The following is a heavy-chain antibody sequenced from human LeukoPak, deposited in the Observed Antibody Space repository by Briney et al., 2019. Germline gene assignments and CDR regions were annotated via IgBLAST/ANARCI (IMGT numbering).Heavy chain of an antibody. CDR3: ARGREELVVPAYYFDY. CDR1: GGSFSGYY. Sequence: PSETLSLTCAVYGGSFSGYYWSWIRQPPGKGLEWIGEINHSGSTNYNPSLKSLVTISVDTSKNQFSLKLSSVTAADTAVYYCARGREELVVPAYYFDYWGQGTLVTVSS. CDR2: INHSGST. D-gene: IGHD2-2*01. V-gene: IGHV4-34*01. J-gene: IGHJ4*02.